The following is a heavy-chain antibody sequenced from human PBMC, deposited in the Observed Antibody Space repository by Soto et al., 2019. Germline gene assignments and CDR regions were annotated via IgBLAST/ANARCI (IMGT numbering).Heavy chain of an antibody. Sequence: EGRLLESGGGLVQPGGSLEVSCRASGFNFANYAMSWVRQAPGKGPEWVSSVGGGGSDTKYADSVRGRFTISREDSKNTLFLHMTGLRAEDTAIYFCAKGFIPRNSIYDPFDIWGQGTTVTVSS. CDR2: VGGGGSDT. CDR1: GFNFANYA. CDR3: AKGFIPRNSIYDPFDI. V-gene: IGHV3-23*01. J-gene: IGHJ3*02. D-gene: IGHD2-21*01.